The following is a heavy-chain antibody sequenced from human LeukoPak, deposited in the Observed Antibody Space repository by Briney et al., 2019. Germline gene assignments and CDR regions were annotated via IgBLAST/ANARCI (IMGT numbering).Heavy chain of an antibody. Sequence: GGSLRLSCAASGFTLSSYTMNWVRQAPGKGLEWVSSFSSSGRYIYYLDSVKGRFTISRDNAKNSLYLQMNSLRAEDTAVYYCARGGPGRSLTIVPERTKYYMDVWGKGATVTVSS. J-gene: IGHJ6*03. CDR2: FSSSGRYI. V-gene: IGHV3-21*01. CDR3: ARGGPGRSLTIVPERTKYYMDV. D-gene: IGHD1-26*01. CDR1: GFTLSSYT.